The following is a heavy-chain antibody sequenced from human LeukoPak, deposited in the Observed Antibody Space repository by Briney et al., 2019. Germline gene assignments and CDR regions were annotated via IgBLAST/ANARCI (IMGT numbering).Heavy chain of an antibody. CDR1: GGSFSGYY. CDR3: AREPDYCSGGSCYGGAPDY. Sequence: SETLSLTCAVYGGSFSGYYWSWIRQPPGKGLEWIGEINHSGSTNYNPSLKSRVTISVDTSKNQFSLKLSSVTAADTAVYYCAREPDYCSGGSCYGGAPDYWGQGTLVTVSS. CDR2: INHSGST. D-gene: IGHD2-15*01. J-gene: IGHJ4*02. V-gene: IGHV4-34*01.